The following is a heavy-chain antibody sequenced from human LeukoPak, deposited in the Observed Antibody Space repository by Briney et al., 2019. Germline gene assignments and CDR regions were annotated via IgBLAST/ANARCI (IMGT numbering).Heavy chain of an antibody. D-gene: IGHD6-13*01. CDR3: ARDLMSSSWSDNWFDP. CDR2: ISSSSSYI. V-gene: IGHV3-21*01. J-gene: IGHJ5*02. Sequence: PGGSLRLSCAASGFTFSSYSMNWVRQAPGKGLEWVSSISSSSSYIYYADSVKGRFTISRDNAKNSLYLQMNSLRAEDTAVYYCARDLMSSSWSDNWFDPWGQGTLVTVSS. CDR1: GFTFSSYS.